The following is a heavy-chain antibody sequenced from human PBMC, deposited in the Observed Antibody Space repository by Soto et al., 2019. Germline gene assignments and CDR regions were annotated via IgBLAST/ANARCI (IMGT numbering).Heavy chain of an antibody. Sequence: SETLSLTCAVSGGSISSSNWWSWVRQPPGKGLEWIGEIYHSGSTNYNPSLKSRVTISVDKSKNQFSLKLSSVTAADTAVYYCARVGNYYDSSGYYYGYFDYWGQGTLVTVSS. V-gene: IGHV4-4*02. J-gene: IGHJ4*02. D-gene: IGHD3-22*01. CDR2: IYHSGST. CDR3: ARVGNYYDSSGYYYGYFDY. CDR1: GGSISSSNW.